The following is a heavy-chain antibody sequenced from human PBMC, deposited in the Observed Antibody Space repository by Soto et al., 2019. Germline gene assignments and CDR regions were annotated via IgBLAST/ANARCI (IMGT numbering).Heavy chain of an antibody. CDR3: AREGSGYSSFDI. J-gene: IGHJ3*02. CDR2: INPKSGGT. CDR1: GYTFSGYY. V-gene: IGHV1-2*02. Sequence: ASVKVSCKASGYTFSGYYMHWVRQAPGQGLAWMGWINPKSGGTKYVQKFQGRVTMTRDTSSNTVYMDLSRLTSDDTAVYYGAREGSGYSSFDIWGQGTMVTVSS. D-gene: IGHD3-3*01.